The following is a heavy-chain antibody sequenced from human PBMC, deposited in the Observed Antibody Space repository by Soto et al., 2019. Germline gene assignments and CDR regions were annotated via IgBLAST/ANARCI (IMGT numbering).Heavy chain of an antibody. D-gene: IGHD4-17*01. CDR3: ARRINYGDYLNWFDP. CDR2: INHSGST. J-gene: IGHJ5*02. V-gene: IGHV4-34*01. CDR1: GGSFSSYY. Sequence: PSETLSLTCAVYGGSFSSYYWSWIRQPPGKGLEWIGEINHSGSTNYNPSLKSRVTISVDTSKNQFSLKLSSVTAADTAVYYCARRINYGDYLNWFDPWGQGTLVTVSS.